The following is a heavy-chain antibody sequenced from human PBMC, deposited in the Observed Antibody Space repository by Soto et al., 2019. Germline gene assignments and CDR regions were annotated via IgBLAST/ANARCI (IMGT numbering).Heavy chain of an antibody. V-gene: IGHV1-69*13. CDR1: GGTFRSYA. J-gene: IGHJ4*01. CDR2: PFPIFDTP. Sequence: ASVKVSCKASGGTFRSYAISWVRQAPGQGLEWMGGPFPIFDTPRYAQRFQGRVTITADESTTYMELSSLRSEDTAIYYCATSGRDGYNSHFDYWGHGTLVTVSS. CDR3: ATSGRDGYNSHFDY. D-gene: IGHD5-12*01.